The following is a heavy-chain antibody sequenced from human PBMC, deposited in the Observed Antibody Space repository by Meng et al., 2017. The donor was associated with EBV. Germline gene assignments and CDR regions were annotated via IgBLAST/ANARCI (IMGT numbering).Heavy chain of an antibody. D-gene: IGHD3-10*01. J-gene: IGHJ4*02. CDR1: GGTFRSDA. Sequence: QGWWLAAGAGVKKPGSPVKVSCRTSGGTFRSDAVSWGRQAPGQGLEWMGGLIPMVGAPHYAQKFQGRVTIIADESTSTHSMELNSLRSEDTAMYYCASESGRGFTPDYWGQGTLVTVSS. CDR3: ASESGRGFTPDY. V-gene: IGHV1-69*01. CDR2: LIPMVGAP.